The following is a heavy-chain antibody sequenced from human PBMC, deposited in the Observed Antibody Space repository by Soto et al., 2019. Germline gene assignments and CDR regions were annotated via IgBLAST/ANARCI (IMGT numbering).Heavy chain of an antibody. CDR1: GFTFISYA. CDR3: AKEGYDVWSGYPRNFDY. D-gene: IGHD3-3*01. J-gene: IGHJ4*02. Sequence: LRLSCAASGFTFISYAMTWVRQAPGKGLEWVSVISGTGDSTYYADSVKGRFTISRDNSKNTLYLQMNSLRAEDTAVYYCAKEGYDVWSGYPRNFDYWGQGILVTVSS. V-gene: IGHV3-23*01. CDR2: ISGTGDST.